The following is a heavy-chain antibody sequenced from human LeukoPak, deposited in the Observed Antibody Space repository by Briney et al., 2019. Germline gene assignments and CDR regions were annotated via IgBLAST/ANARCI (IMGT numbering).Heavy chain of an antibody. CDR1: GGSISSYY. J-gene: IGHJ6*02. CDR2: IYYSGST. Sequence: KPSETLSLTCTVSGGSISSYYWSWIRQPPGKGLEWIGYIYYSGSTNYNPSLKSRVTISVDTSKNQFSLKLSSVTAADTAVYYCARNLEGDFWSGYYQTYYYGMDVWGQGITVTVSS. D-gene: IGHD3-3*01. V-gene: IGHV4-59*01. CDR3: ARNLEGDFWSGYYQTYYYGMDV.